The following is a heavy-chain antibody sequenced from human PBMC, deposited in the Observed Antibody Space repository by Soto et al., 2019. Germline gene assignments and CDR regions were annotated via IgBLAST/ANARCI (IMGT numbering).Heavy chain of an antibody. D-gene: IGHD2-15*01. CDR2: INWNDDK. Sequence: SGPTLVNPTQTLTLTCTFSGFPLNTRAVGVGWIRQPPGKALEWLALINWNDDKRYSPSLKDRLTITKDTSKNHVVLTMTNIDPVDTATYYCAHRHDLGGFDIWGPGTTVTVSS. CDR1: GFPLNTRAVG. V-gene: IGHV2-5*01. CDR3: AHRHDLGGFDI. J-gene: IGHJ3*02.